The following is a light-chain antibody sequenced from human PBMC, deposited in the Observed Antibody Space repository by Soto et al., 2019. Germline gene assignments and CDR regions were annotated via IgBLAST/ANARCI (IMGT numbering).Light chain of an antibody. CDR3: SSHSSSSTIEV. CDR1: SGDVGGYNS. J-gene: IGLJ2*01. Sequence: QSALSQPASMSGSPGQSITISCTGTSGDVGGYNSVSWYRPDQGKAPKLIIYDVNNRPSEVSNRYSGSKSGNTASLTISGLQAEDEADYDCSSHSSSSTIEVFGGGTKLTVL. V-gene: IGLV2-14*03. CDR2: DVN.